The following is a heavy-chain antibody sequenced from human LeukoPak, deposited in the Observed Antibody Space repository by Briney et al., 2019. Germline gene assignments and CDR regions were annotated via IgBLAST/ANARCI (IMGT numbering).Heavy chain of an antibody. D-gene: IGHD3-10*01. Sequence: SETLSPTCTVSGGSISSGSYYWSWIRQPAGKGLEWIGRIYTSGSTNYNPSLKSRVTISVDTSKNQFSLKLSSVTAADTAVYYCASSAAMVRGVPLDYWGQGTLVTVSS. CDR2: IYTSGST. V-gene: IGHV4-61*02. J-gene: IGHJ4*02. CDR1: GGSISSGSYY. CDR3: ASSAAMVRGVPLDY.